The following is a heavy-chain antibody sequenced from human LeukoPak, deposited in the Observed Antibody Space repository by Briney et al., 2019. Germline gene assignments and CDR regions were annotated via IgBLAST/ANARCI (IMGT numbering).Heavy chain of an antibody. Sequence: GGSLRLSCAASGFTVSSNYMSWVCQAPGKGLEWVSVIYSGGSTYYADSVKGRFTISRDNSKNTLYLQMNSLRAEDTAVYYCARETHYYDSSGYYGAFDYWGQGTLVTVSS. CDR1: GFTVSSNY. D-gene: IGHD3-22*01. J-gene: IGHJ4*02. CDR2: IYSGGST. CDR3: ARETHYYDSSGYYGAFDY. V-gene: IGHV3-53*01.